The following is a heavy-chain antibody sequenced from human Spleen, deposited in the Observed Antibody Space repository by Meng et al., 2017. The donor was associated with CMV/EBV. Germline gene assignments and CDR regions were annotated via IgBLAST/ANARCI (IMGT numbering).Heavy chain of an antibody. J-gene: IGHJ4*02. CDR1: FTVYS. CDR2: INPNSGGT. CDR3: ARESPNYDFWSGYYRYFDY. V-gene: IGHV1-2*02. D-gene: IGHD3-3*01. Sequence: FTVYSEHWVRQAPGQGLEGMGWINPNSGGTNYAQKFQGRVIMTRDTSISTAYMELTRLTSDDTAVYYCARESPNYDFWSGYYRYFDYWGQGTLVTVSS.